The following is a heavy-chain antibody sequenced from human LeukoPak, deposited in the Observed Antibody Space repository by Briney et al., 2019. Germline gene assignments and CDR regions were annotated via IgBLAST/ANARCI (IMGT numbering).Heavy chain of an antibody. CDR3: AKYNSGASDDAFDI. V-gene: IGHV4-34*01. CDR2: INHSGST. J-gene: IGHJ3*02. D-gene: IGHD1-14*01. CDR1: GGSFSGYY. Sequence: SETLSLTCAVYGGSFSGYYWSWIRQPPGKGLEWIGEINHSGSTNYNPSLKSRVTISVDTSKNQFSLKLSSVTAADTAVYYCAKYNSGASDDAFDIWGQGTMVTVSS.